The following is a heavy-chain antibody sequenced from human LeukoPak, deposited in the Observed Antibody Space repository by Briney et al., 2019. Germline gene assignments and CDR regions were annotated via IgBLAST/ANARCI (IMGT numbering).Heavy chain of an antibody. Sequence: ASVKVSCKVSGYTLTELSMHWVRQAPGKGLEWMGGFDPEDGETIYAQKFQGRVTMTEDTSTDTAYMELSTLRSDDTAVYYCATDRMWYSSSWYYFDYWGQGTLVTVSS. CDR3: ATDRMWYSSSWYYFDY. V-gene: IGHV1-24*01. J-gene: IGHJ4*02. D-gene: IGHD6-13*01. CDR1: GYTLTELS. CDR2: FDPEDGET.